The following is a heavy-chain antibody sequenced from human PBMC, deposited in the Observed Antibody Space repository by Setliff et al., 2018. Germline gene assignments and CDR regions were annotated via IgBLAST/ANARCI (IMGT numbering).Heavy chain of an antibody. Sequence: ASVKVSCKASGYTFTSYDINWVRQATGQGLEWMRWMSPNSGNTGYAQKFQGRVTMTRNTSISTAYMELSSLRSEDTAVYYCARRVGSVGIQLPDYWGQGTLVTVSS. CDR2: MSPNSGNT. CDR3: ARRVGSVGIQLPDY. J-gene: IGHJ4*02. V-gene: IGHV1-8*02. D-gene: IGHD5-18*01. CDR1: GYTFTSYD.